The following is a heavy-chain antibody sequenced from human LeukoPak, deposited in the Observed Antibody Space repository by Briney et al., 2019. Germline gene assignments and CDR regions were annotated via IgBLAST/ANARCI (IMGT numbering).Heavy chain of an antibody. CDR3: ARDSTSGSSWYFDY. CDR2: IYYSGST. CDR1: GGSISSSSYC. D-gene: IGHD6-13*01. Sequence: SETLSLTCTVSGGSISSSSYCWGWIRQPPGKGLEWIGSIYYSGSTYYNPSLKSRVTISVDTSKNQFSLKLNSVTAADTAVYYCARDSTSGSSWYFDYWGQGTLVTVSS. V-gene: IGHV4-39*07. J-gene: IGHJ4*02.